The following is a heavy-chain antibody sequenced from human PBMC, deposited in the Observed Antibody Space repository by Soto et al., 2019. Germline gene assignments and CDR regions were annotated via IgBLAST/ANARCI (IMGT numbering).Heavy chain of an antibody. CDR3: ARGGRHDSSGYYLPFSGMDV. J-gene: IGHJ6*02. D-gene: IGHD3-22*01. CDR1: GYTFTSYG. V-gene: IGHV1-18*01. CDR2: ISAYNGNT. Sequence: QVQLVQSGAEVKKPGASVKVYCKASGYTFTSYGISWVRQAPGQGLEWMGWISAYNGNTNYAQKLQGRVTMTTDTSTSTAYMELRSLRSDDTAVYYCARGGRHDSSGYYLPFSGMDVWGQGTTVTVSS.